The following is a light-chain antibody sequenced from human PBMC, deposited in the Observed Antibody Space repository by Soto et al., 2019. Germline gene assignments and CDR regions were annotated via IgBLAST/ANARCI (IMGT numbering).Light chain of an antibody. Sequence: QSVLTQPASVSRSPGQSITISCTGTSSDVGGYNYVSWYQQHPGKAPKLMIYDVSNRPSGVSNRFSGSMSGNTASLTISGLQAEDEADYYCSSYTSSSTLYVFGTGTKVTVL. J-gene: IGLJ1*01. CDR2: DVS. CDR1: SSDVGGYNY. CDR3: SSYTSSSTLYV. V-gene: IGLV2-14*01.